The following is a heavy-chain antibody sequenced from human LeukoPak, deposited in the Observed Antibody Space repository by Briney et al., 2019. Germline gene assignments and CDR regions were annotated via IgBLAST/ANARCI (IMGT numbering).Heavy chain of an antibody. CDR1: GFTFGNYM. V-gene: IGHV3-74*01. J-gene: IGHJ6*02. D-gene: IGHD3-3*01. CDR3: ARDLKEDFWSGYFYYYGMDV. CDR2: IKSDGITI. Sequence: GGSLRLSCAASGFTFGNYMMHWVRQAPGKGLVWVSRIKSDGITITYADSVKGRFTISRDNAKNTLYLQMNSLRAEDTAVYYCARDLKEDFWSGYFYYYGMDVWGQGTTVTVSS.